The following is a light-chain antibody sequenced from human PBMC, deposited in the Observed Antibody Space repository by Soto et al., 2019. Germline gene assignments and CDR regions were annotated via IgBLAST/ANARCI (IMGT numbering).Light chain of an antibody. CDR3: QKYKSAPRT. CDR2: AAS. V-gene: IGKV1-27*01. Sequence: DIQMTQSPSSLSASVGDRVTITCRASQGISNYLAWYQQKPGKVPKLLIYAASTLQSGVPSRFSGSGSGTDLTVTISSLQPEDVAAYYCQKYKSAPRTFGQGTKVEIK. CDR1: QGISNY. J-gene: IGKJ1*01.